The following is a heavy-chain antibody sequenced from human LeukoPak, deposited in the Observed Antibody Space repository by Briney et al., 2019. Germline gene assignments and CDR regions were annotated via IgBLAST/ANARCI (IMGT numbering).Heavy chain of an antibody. CDR2: IYTSGST. CDR3: AREGYCSSTSCLSGYYYYIDV. J-gene: IGHJ6*03. D-gene: IGHD2-2*01. V-gene: IGHV4-61*02. Sequence: PSQTLSLTCTVSGGSISSGSYYWSWIRQPAGKGLEWIGRIYTSGSTNYNPSLKSRVTISVDTSKNQFSLKLSSVTAADTAVYYCAREGYCSSTSCLSGYYYYIDVWGKGTTVTVSS. CDR1: GGSISSGSYY.